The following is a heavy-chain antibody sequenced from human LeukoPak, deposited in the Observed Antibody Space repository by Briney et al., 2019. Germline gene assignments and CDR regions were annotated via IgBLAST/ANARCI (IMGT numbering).Heavy chain of an antibody. CDR3: ARGYDSWSYYFDY. CDR1: GFTFSSYS. D-gene: IGHD3-22*01. CDR2: ISSSSSTI. V-gene: IGHV3-48*01. Sequence: GGSLRLSCAASGFTFSSYSMNWVRQAPGKGLEWVSYISSSSSTIYYADSVKGRFTISRDNVKNTLYLQMNSLRAEDTAVYYCARGYDSWSYYFDYWGQGTLVTVSS. J-gene: IGHJ4*02.